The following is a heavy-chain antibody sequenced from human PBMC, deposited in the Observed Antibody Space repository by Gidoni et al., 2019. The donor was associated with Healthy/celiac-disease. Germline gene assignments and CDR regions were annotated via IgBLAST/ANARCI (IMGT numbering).Heavy chain of an antibody. D-gene: IGHD6-19*01. CDR1: GFLFRNYA. CDR3: ARGGSTSGRNAFDI. J-gene: IGHJ3*02. V-gene: IGHV3-30-3*01. Sequence: VPLVESGGGVVQRGRSLRRSWAASGFLFRNYAMHWVRLAPGKGLDWVAVISFDGNTKYCADSVKGLFTISRDNFKNTLFLQMNSLRDEDTAVFYCARGGSTSGRNAFDIWGQGTTVTVSS. CDR2: ISFDGNTK.